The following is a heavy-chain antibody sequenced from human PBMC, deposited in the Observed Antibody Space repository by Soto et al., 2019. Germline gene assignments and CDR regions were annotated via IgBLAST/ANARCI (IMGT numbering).Heavy chain of an antibody. Sequence: SETLSLTCTVSGGSFSSGNYYWSWIRQHPGKGLEWIGYIYYSGSTYYNPSLKSRVTISLDASKNQFSLNLSSVTAADTAVYYCARRGWGYCSSTSCPGGFDPWGQGTLVTVSS. CDR1: GGSFSSGNYY. CDR3: ARRGWGYCSSTSCPGGFDP. J-gene: IGHJ5*02. V-gene: IGHV4-31*03. CDR2: IYYSGST. D-gene: IGHD2-2*01.